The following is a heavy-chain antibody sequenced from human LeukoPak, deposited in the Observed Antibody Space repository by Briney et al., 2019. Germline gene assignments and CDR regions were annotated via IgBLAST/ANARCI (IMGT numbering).Heavy chain of an antibody. D-gene: IGHD6-13*01. Sequence: GTSVKVSCKAPGYSFRNYGLTWVRQVPGQGLEWMGWISGDNRDTDSAEKFQGRLTMTTDTSTSTAYMDLRSLRSDDTGIYYCARLIRAAALIDYWGQGTLVTVSS. V-gene: IGHV1-18*01. CDR2: ISGDNRDT. CDR3: ARLIRAAALIDY. CDR1: GYSFRNYG. J-gene: IGHJ4*02.